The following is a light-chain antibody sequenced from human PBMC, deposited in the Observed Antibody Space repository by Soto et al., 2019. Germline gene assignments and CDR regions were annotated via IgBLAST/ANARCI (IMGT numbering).Light chain of an antibody. V-gene: IGKV3-20*01. CDR1: QSVSSGY. J-gene: IGKJ2*01. CDR3: QQYGSSPPYT. Sequence: EIVLTQSPGTLSLSPGERATLSCRASQSVSSGYFAWYQQKPGQAPRLLIYGASSRATGIPERFSGSGSGTDFTLTISRLEPEDFAVYYCQQYGSSPPYTFGQGTKLEIK. CDR2: GAS.